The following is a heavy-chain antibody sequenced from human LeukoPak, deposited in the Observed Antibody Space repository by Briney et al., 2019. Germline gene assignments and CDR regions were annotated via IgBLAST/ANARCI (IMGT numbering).Heavy chain of an antibody. V-gene: IGHV3-30*02. CDR3: AKGEVVPAASREWYFDY. D-gene: IGHD2-2*01. CDR1: NFTFGSYG. J-gene: IGHJ4*02. CDR2: ISYEGSDK. Sequence: GGSLRLSCAASNFTFGSYGMNWVRHIPGKGLEWVAYISYEGSDKYYTDSVKGRFTISRDNSKNTLSLQMNSLRVEDTAVYYCAKGEVVPAASREWYFDYWGQGTLVTVSS.